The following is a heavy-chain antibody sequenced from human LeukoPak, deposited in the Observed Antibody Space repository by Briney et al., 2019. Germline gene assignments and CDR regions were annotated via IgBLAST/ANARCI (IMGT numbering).Heavy chain of an antibody. CDR3: ARDPPYSGHYFDY. Sequence: GRSLRLSCEASGFTFSAYAMTWVRQAPGQGLEWVSSIGSDNIPHYSESVKGRFAISRDHAKNSLYLQMNSLGAEDTALYYCARDPPYSGHYFDYWGQGTLVTVAS. D-gene: IGHD1-26*01. CDR2: IGSDNIP. V-gene: IGHV3-69-1*02. CDR1: GFTFSAYA. J-gene: IGHJ4*02.